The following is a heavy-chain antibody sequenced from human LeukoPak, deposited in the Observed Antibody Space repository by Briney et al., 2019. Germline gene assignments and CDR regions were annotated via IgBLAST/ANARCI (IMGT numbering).Heavy chain of an antibody. CDR1: GFTFSSYA. V-gene: IGHV3-30-3*01. CDR2: ISYDGSNK. J-gene: IGHJ4*02. D-gene: IGHD1-26*01. CDR3: ARPREEVGATNFDY. Sequence: PGGSLRLSCAASGFTFSSYAMHWVRQAPGKGLEWVAVISYDGSNKYYADSVKGRFTISRDNSKNTLYLQMNSLRAEDTAVYYCARPREEVGATNFDYWGQGTLVTVSS.